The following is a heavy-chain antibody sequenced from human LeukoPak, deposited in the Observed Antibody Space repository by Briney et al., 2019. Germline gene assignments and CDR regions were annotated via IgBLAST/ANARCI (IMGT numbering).Heavy chain of an antibody. J-gene: IGHJ3*02. D-gene: IGHD3-16*01. CDR3: ARLSFSLLGSTANDVFDI. V-gene: IGHV1-18*01. CDR1: GYTFSSYG. CDR2: IGAYSGNT. Sequence: ASVKVSCKGPGYTFSSYGISWVRQAPGQGLEWMGWIGAYSGNTKYAQKFQGRFTMTADTSTTTAYMEVGSLRSDDTAVYYCARLSFSLLGSTANDVFDIWSQGTMVTVSS.